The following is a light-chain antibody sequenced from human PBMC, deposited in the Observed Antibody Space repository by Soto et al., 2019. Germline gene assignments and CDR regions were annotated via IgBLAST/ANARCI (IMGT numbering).Light chain of an antibody. CDR3: QQLNSYPRT. CDR2: AAS. V-gene: IGKV1-9*01. Sequence: IQLTQSPSSLSASVGDRVTITCRASQGISSYLAWYQQKPGKDPXLLIYAASTLESGVPSRFSGSGSGTDFTLTISSLQPEDFATYYCQQLNSYPRTFGQGTRWIS. J-gene: IGKJ1*01. CDR1: QGISSY.